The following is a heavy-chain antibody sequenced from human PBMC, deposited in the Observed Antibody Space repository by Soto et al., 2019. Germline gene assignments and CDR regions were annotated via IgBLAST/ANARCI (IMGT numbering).Heavy chain of an antibody. CDR3: AREDAVAGTEWFDP. J-gene: IGHJ5*02. D-gene: IGHD6-19*01. V-gene: IGHV1-18*01. CDR1: GYTFTSYG. CDR2: ISAYNGNT. Sequence: VKVSCKASGYTFTSYGISWVRQAPGQGLEWMGWISAYNGNTNYAQKLQGRVTMTTDTSTSTAYMELRSLRSDDTAVYYCAREDAVAGTEWFDPWGQGTLVTVSS.